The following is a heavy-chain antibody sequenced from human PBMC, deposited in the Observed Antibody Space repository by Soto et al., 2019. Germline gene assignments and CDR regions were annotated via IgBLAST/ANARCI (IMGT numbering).Heavy chain of an antibody. J-gene: IGHJ4*02. CDR1: GFTFSSYA. D-gene: IGHD4-17*01. CDR3: AKQYSDYVGAVFHY. V-gene: IGHV3-23*01. CDR2: ISGSGSST. Sequence: GGSLRLSCAASGFTFSSYAMSWVRQAPGKGLEWVSGISGSGSSTYYADSVKGRFTISRDNSKNTLYLQMNSLRAEDTAVYYCAKQYSDYVGAVFHYWGQATLVTVSS.